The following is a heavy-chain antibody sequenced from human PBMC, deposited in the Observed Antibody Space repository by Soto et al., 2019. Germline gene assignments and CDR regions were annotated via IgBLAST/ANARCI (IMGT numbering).Heavy chain of an antibody. CDR1: GFTFSSYW. V-gene: IGHV3-74*01. J-gene: IGHJ5*02. CDR3: ARGSTYYYDSSGYYGDWFDP. D-gene: IGHD3-22*01. CDR2: INSDGSST. Sequence: EVQLVESGGGLVQPGGSLRLSCAASGFTFSSYWMHWVRQAPGKGLVWVSRINSDGSSTSYADSVKGRFTISRDNAKNTLDLQMNSLRAEDTAVYYCARGSTYYYDSSGYYGDWFDPWGQGNLVTVSS.